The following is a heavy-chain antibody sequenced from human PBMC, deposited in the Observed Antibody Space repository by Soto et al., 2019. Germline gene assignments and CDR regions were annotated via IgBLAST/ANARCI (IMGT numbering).Heavy chain of an antibody. Sequence: ASVKVSCKASGYTFTTYNMHWVRQAPGQGLEWMGIINPSGGSTNYAQRFQGRVTMTSDTSTSTVYMELSSLRTDDTAVYYCARVVVPTTVNTSNWFDPWGQGTLVTVSS. CDR2: INPSGGST. J-gene: IGHJ5*02. V-gene: IGHV1-46*01. D-gene: IGHD4-17*01. CDR1: GYTFTTYN. CDR3: ARVVVPTTVNTSNWFDP.